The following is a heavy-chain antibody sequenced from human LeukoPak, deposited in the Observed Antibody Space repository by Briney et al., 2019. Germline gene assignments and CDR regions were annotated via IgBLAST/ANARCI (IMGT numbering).Heavy chain of an antibody. J-gene: IGHJ5*02. CDR2: IYSISST. D-gene: IGHD3-16*01. CDR1: GGSINDYY. V-gene: IGHV4-59*08. Sequence: SETLSLTFTVSGGSINDYYCGSIRQPPRKGLGRGWDIYSISSTNCPPSLKSRVIISVPTSKTQFSLKLSSVPAADTAVYYCARRTLCSRERFDPCGQGSLVTVS. CDR3: ARRTLCSRERFDP.